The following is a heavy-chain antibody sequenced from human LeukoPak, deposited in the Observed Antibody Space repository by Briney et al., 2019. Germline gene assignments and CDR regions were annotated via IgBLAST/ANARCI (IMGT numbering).Heavy chain of an antibody. CDR2: ISGSGGST. D-gene: IGHD1-1*01. Sequence: SGGSLRLSCAASGFTFSSYAMSWVRQAPGKGLEWVSAISGSGGSTYYADSVKGRFTISRDNSKNILYLQMNSLRAEDTAVYYCARGTSGTTAYYYYMDVWGKGTTVTISS. CDR3: ARGTSGTTAYYYYMDV. V-gene: IGHV3-23*01. CDR1: GFTFSSYA. J-gene: IGHJ6*03.